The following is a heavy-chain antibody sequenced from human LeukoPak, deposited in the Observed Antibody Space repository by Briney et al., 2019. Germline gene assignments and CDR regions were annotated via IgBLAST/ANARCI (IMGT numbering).Heavy chain of an antibody. J-gene: IGHJ4*02. D-gene: IGHD6-13*01. CDR1: GFTFSDYS. V-gene: IGHV3-11*04. Sequence: GGSLRLSCAASGFTFSDYSVSWVRQAPGKGLEWVSYISGSGSTINYADSVKGRFTISRDNAKNSLYLQMNSLRADDTAVYYCARGHLVPIDYWGQGTLVTVSS. CDR3: ARGHLVPIDY. CDR2: ISGSGSTI.